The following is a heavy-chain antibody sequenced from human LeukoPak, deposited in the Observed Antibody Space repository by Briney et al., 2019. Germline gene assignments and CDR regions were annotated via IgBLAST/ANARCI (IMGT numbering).Heavy chain of an antibody. Sequence: PGGSLRLSCAASGFTFSSYAMSWVRQAPGKGLEWVSAISGSGGSTYYADSVKGRFTISRDNSKNTLYPQMNSLRAEDTAVYYCAKTPGVGDIVDPNAFDIWGQGTMVTVSS. J-gene: IGHJ3*02. CDR2: ISGSGGST. D-gene: IGHD2-21*01. CDR3: AKTPGVGDIVDPNAFDI. CDR1: GFTFSSYA. V-gene: IGHV3-23*01.